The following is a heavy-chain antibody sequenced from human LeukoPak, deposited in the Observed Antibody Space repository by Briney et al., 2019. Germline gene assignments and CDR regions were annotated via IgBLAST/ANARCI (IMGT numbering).Heavy chain of an antibody. D-gene: IGHD1-26*01. J-gene: IGHJ4*02. CDR1: GFTFSSYS. CDR2: ITSSSSYI. CDR3: ARDRGATFLFDY. Sequence: GGSLILSCAASGFTFSSYSMTSVRQAPGKGLDWVSSITSSSSYIYYADSVKGRFTISRDNAKNSLYLQMNSLRAEDTAVYYCARDRGATFLFDYWGQGTLVTVSS. V-gene: IGHV3-21*01.